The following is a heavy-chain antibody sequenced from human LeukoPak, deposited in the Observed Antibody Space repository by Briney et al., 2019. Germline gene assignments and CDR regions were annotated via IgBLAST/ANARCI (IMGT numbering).Heavy chain of an antibody. CDR2: ISSTSTTV. Sequence: PGGSLRLSCAASGFSFSNYGMNWVRQAPGKGLGWVSYISSTSTTVNYADSVRGRFTISRDNAKRSLYLQMNRLRVEDRAVYYCARGGAARPDYWGQGTLVTVSS. D-gene: IGHD6-6*01. CDR3: ARGGAARPDY. J-gene: IGHJ4*02. CDR1: GFSFSNYG. V-gene: IGHV3-48*04.